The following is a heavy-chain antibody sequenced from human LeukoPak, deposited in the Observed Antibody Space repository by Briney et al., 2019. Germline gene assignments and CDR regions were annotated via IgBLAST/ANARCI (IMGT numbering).Heavy chain of an antibody. D-gene: IGHD3-22*01. Sequence: SVKVSCKASGGTFSSYAISWVRQAPGQGLEWMGRIIPILGIANYAQKFQGRVTITADKSTSTAYMELSSLRSEDTAVYYCARDGSLGYYDSSGYSPFDPWGQGTLVTVSS. V-gene: IGHV1-69*04. CDR3: ARDGSLGYYDSSGYSPFDP. CDR1: GGTFSSYA. CDR2: IIPILGIA. J-gene: IGHJ5*02.